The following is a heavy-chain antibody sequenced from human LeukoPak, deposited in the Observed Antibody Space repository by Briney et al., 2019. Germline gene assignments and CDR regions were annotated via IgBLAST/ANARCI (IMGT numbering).Heavy chain of an antibody. V-gene: IGHV4-59*01. CDR3: ARDVEMATMGHYYYYMDV. CDR2: THYSGST. CDR1: GGSISSYY. J-gene: IGHJ6*03. D-gene: IGHD5-24*01. Sequence: WETLSLTCTVSGGSISSYYWSWIRQPPGKGLEWIGYTHYSGSTKYNPSLKSRLTMSLDTSKNQFSLRLSSVTAADTAVYYCARDVEMATMGHYYYYMDVWGKGTTVTVSS.